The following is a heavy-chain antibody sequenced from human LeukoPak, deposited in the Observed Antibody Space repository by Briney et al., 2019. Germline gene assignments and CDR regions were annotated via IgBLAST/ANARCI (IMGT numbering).Heavy chain of an antibody. CDR2: IYYSGST. J-gene: IGHJ4*02. CDR3: AKATSPGELAFDY. D-gene: IGHD1-26*01. Sequence: SETLSLTCTVFGGSISSYYWSWIRQPPGKGLEWIGYIYYSGSTNYNPSLKSRVTISVDTSKNQFSLKLSSVTAADTAVYYCAKATSPGELAFDYWGQGTLVTVSS. CDR1: GGSISSYY. V-gene: IGHV4-59*01.